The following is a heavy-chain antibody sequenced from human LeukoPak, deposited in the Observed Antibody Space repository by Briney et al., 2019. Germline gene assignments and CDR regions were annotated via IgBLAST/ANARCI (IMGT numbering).Heavy chain of an antibody. CDR2: INRGGHNT. D-gene: IGHD3-16*01. V-gene: IGHV3-23*01. CDR1: GFTFSGYS. J-gene: IGHJ4*02. CDR3: AIGIDGAFNS. Sequence: GGSLRLSCEASGFTFSGYSMIWVRQAPGKGLEWVSEINRGGHNTYYTDSVKGRFTTSRDNSKNTLFLQMTSPRTEDTAIYYCAIGIDGAFNSWGLGTLVTVSS.